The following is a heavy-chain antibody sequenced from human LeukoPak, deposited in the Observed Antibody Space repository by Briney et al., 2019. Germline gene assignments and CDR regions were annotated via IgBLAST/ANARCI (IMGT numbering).Heavy chain of an antibody. D-gene: IGHD3-10*01. Sequence: GGSLRLSCAASGLTFSSYAMSWVRQAPGKGLEWVSAISGSGGSTYYADSVKGRFTISRDNSENTLYLQMNSLRAEDTAVYYCAKETPRSHTYYYGSGSQGGFDYWGQGTLVTVSS. V-gene: IGHV3-23*01. CDR2: ISGSGGST. J-gene: IGHJ4*02. CDR3: AKETPRSHTYYYGSGSQGGFDY. CDR1: GLTFSSYA.